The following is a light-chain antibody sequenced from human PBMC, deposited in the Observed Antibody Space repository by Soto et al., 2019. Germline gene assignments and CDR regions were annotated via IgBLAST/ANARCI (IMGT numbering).Light chain of an antibody. CDR1: QSVSSSY. V-gene: IGKV3-20*01. CDR2: GAS. Sequence: EIVLTQSPGTLSLSPGERTTLFCRASQSVSSSYLAWYQQKPGQAPRLLIYGASARATGIPDRFSGSGSGTDFTLTISRLEPEDSAVYYCQQYDNSPQVTFGQGTRLEIK. CDR3: QQYDNSPQVT. J-gene: IGKJ5*01.